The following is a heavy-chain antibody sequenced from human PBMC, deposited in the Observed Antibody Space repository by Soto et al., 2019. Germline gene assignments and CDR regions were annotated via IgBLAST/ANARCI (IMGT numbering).Heavy chain of an antibody. CDR1: GFTFSSYS. V-gene: IGHV3-21*01. D-gene: IGHD6-6*01. J-gene: IGHJ4*02. CDR3: ARARGEWGPISSSSSGPQSFDY. Sequence: GGSLRLSCAASGFTFSSYSMNWVRQAPGKGLEWVSSISSSSSYIYYADSVKGRFTISRDNAKNSLYLQMNSLRAEDTAVYYCARARGEWGPISSSSSGPQSFDYWGQGTLVTVSS. CDR2: ISSSSSYI.